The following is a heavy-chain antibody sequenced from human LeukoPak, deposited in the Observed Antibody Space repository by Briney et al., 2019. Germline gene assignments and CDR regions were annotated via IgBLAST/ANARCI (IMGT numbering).Heavy chain of an antibody. CDR3: AKDSTHYRVWDDYDSTGLTY. J-gene: IGHJ4*02. V-gene: IGHV3-30*02. Sequence: PGGSLRLSCAASGFTFSSYGMHWVRQAPGKGLEWVAFIRYDGSNKYYADSVKGRVTISRDNSQNTLYLQMNSLRAEDTAVYYCAKDSTHYRVWDDYDSTGLTYWGQGTLVTVSS. D-gene: IGHD3-22*01. CDR2: IRYDGSNK. CDR1: GFTFSSYG.